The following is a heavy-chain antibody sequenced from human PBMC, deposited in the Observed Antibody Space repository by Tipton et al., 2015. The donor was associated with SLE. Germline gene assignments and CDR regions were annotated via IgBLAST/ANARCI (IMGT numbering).Heavy chain of an antibody. J-gene: IGHJ6*02. Sequence: TLSLTCTVSAGSISSGTYYWNWIRQPAGKGLEWIGLIYSSGSTNYNPSLKSRVTISVDTSKNPFSLRLTSVTAADTAVYYCATGRGADGYYTYGLDVWGQGATVTVSS. CDR2: IYSSGST. V-gene: IGHV4-61*02. CDR1: AGSISSGTYY. CDR3: ATGRGADGYYTYGLDV. D-gene: IGHD1-26*01.